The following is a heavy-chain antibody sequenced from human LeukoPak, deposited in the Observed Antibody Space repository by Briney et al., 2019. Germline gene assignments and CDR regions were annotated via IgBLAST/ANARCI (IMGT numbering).Heavy chain of an antibody. CDR3: ARGADTSSWHWFDP. V-gene: IGHV4-38-2*01. CDR2: IHHNGAA. Sequence: SETLPLTCAVSGHSIRSDYYWGWIRQPPGKGLEWIGSIHHNGAAYYNASLRSRVTISVDPSNNQFFLDLKSLTAADTAVYYCARGADTSSWHWFDPWGRGTLVTVSS. J-gene: IGHJ5*02. CDR1: GHSIRSDYY. D-gene: IGHD6-13*01.